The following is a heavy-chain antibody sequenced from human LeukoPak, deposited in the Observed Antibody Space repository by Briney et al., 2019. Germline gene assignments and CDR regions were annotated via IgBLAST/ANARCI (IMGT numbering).Heavy chain of an antibody. Sequence: SETLSLTCTVSGGSISSSSYYWGWIRQPPGKGLEWIGSIYYSGSTYYNPSLKSRVTISVDTSKNQFSLNLSSVTAADTAVYYCARLNSRYVRRFDYWGQGTLVTVSS. CDR3: ARLNSRYVRRFDY. CDR1: GGSISSSSYY. J-gene: IGHJ4*02. V-gene: IGHV4-39*01. D-gene: IGHD5-12*01. CDR2: IYYSGST.